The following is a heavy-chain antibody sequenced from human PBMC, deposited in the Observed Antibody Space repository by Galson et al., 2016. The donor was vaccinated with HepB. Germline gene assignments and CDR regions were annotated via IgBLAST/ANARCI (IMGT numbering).Heavy chain of an antibody. CDR1: GLSLRTPV. J-gene: IGHJ4*02. V-gene: IGHV3-23*01. CDR3: AKLAVRGDYGGRDY. D-gene: IGHD4-17*01. CDR2: LGDGGDYT. Sequence: SLRLSCAASGLSLRTPVMYWVRQAPGKGLEWVSALGDGGDYTSYADSVKGRFTVSGDISENTLFLQMNSLTVEDTAIYYRAKLAVRGDYGGRDYWGQGTLVTVSS.